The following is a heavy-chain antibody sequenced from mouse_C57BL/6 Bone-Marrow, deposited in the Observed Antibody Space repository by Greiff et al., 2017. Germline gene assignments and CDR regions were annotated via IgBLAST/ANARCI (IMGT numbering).Heavy chain of an antibody. J-gene: IGHJ2*01. CDR1: GYTFTSYW. V-gene: IGHV1-50*01. CDR2: IDPSDSYT. D-gene: IGHD2-3*01. Sequence: VQLQQPGAELVKPGASVKLSCKASGYTFTSYWMQWVKQRPGQGLEWIGEIDPSDSYTNYNQQIKGKATLTVDTSSSTAYMQLSSLTSEDSAVYCCARDGYYYFDYWGQGTTLTVSS. CDR3: ARDGYYYFDY.